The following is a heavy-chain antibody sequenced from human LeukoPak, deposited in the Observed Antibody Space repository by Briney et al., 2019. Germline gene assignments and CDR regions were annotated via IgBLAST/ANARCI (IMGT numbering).Heavy chain of an antibody. CDR2: IYPGDSDT. Sequence: GESLKISCKGSGYSFTSYWIGWVRQIPGKGLEWMGIIYPGDSDTRYSPSFQGQVTISADKSISTAYLQWSSLKASDTAMYYCARQIPRKYYYGSGSIYYFDYWGQGTLVTVSS. CDR3: ARQIPRKYYYGSGSIYYFDY. D-gene: IGHD3-10*01. J-gene: IGHJ4*02. CDR1: GYSFTSYW. V-gene: IGHV5-51*01.